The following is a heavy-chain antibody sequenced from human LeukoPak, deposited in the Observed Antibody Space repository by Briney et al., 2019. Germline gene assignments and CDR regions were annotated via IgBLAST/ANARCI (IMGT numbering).Heavy chain of an antibody. CDR1: GGSISSYY. Sequence: SETLSLTCTVSGGSISSYYWSWIRQPGGKGLEWIGRIYTSGSTNYNPSLKSRVTMSVDTSKNQFSLKLSSVTAADTAVYYCARLSTEMATIDYWGQGTLVTVSS. D-gene: IGHD5-24*01. CDR3: ARLSTEMATIDY. V-gene: IGHV4-4*07. CDR2: IYTSGST. J-gene: IGHJ4*02.